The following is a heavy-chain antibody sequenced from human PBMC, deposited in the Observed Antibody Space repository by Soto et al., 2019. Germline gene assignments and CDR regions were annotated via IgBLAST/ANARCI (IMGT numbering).Heavy chain of an antibody. Sequence: PLQTISLSNTVLCAYSIDRDCYWTSIRQPPGKGLEWSGYIYYNGTTYYNPSLKSRVTISLDTSKNRFSLKLSSVTAADTGVYYCALRFGTAWGQGTTVTVS. J-gene: IGHJ6*02. CDR2: IYYNGTT. CDR3: ALRFGTA. V-gene: IGHV4-30-4*01. CDR1: CAYSIDRDCY. D-gene: IGHD5-12*01.